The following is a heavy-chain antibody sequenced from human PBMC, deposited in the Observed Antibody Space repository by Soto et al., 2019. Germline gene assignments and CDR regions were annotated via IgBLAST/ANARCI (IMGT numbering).Heavy chain of an antibody. D-gene: IGHD2-2*01. J-gene: IGHJ6*02. CDR2: ISGSGGST. CDR3: AKLPHRYCSSTSCYGF. V-gene: IGHV3-23*01. CDR1: GFTFSSYA. Sequence: GGSLRLSCAASGFTFSSYAMSWVRQAPGKGLEWVSAISGSGGSTYYAGSVKGRFTISRDNSKNTLYLQMNSLRAEDTAVYYCAKLPHRYCSSTSCYGFWGQGTTVTVSS.